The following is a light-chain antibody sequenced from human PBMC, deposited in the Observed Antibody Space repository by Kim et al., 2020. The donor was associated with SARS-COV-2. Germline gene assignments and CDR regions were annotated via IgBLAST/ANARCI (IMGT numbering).Light chain of an antibody. CDR3: QVWDSSSDHRVV. Sequence: SYELTQPPSVSVAPGKTARITCGGNNIGSKSVHWYQQKPGQAPVLVIYYDSDRPSGIPERFSVSNSGNTATLTISRVEAGDEADYYCQVWDSSSDHRVVFGGGTQLTVL. CDR2: YDS. V-gene: IGLV3-21*04. CDR1: NIGSKS. J-gene: IGLJ2*01.